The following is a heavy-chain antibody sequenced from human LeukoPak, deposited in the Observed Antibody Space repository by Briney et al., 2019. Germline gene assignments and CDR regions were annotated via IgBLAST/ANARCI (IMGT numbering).Heavy chain of an antibody. D-gene: IGHD3-10*01. CDR3: ARDGSSPYYYYMDV. CDR1: GFTVSSYY. Sequence: GGSLRLSCAASGFTVSSYYMSWVRQAPGKGLDWVSVIYSGGSTYYADSVKGRFTISRENSKNTLYLQMNSLRAEDTAVYYCARDGSSPYYYYMDVWGKGTTVTVSS. J-gene: IGHJ6*03. V-gene: IGHV3-53*01. CDR2: IYSGGST.